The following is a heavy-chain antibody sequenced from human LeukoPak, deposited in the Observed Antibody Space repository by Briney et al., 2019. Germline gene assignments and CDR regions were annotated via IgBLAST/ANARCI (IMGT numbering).Heavy chain of an antibody. D-gene: IGHD6-13*01. CDR3: ARRSAAGTLNDAFDI. V-gene: IGHV1-69*05. Sequence: GSSVKVSCKASGGTFSSYAISWVRQAPGQGLEWMGGIIPIFGTANYAQKFQGRVTITTDESTSTAYMELSSLRSEDTAVYYCARRSAAGTLNDAFDIWGQGTMVTVSS. J-gene: IGHJ3*02. CDR1: GGTFSSYA. CDR2: IIPIFGTA.